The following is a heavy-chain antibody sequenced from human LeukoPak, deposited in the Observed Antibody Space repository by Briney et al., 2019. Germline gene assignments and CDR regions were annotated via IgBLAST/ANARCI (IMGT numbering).Heavy chain of an antibody. Sequence: SETPSLTCTVSGGSISSSSYYWGWIRQPPGKGLEWIGSIYYSGSTYYNPSLKSRVTISVDTSKNQFSLKLSSVTAADTAVYYCARGEWLRFAYWGQGTPVTVSS. D-gene: IGHD5-12*01. CDR1: GGSISSSSYY. CDR3: ARGEWLRFAY. CDR2: IYYSGST. V-gene: IGHV4-39*01. J-gene: IGHJ4*02.